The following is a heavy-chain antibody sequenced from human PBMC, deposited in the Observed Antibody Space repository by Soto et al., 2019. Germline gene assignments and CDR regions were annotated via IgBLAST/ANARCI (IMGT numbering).Heavy chain of an antibody. J-gene: IGHJ6*02. CDR2: INAGNGNT. Sequence: ASVKVSCKASGYTFTSYAMHWVRQAPGQRLEWMGWINAGNGNTKYSQKFQGRVTITRDTSASTAYMELSSLRSEDTAVYYCARSGKNCXGGSCYSGSYYYYGMDVWGQGTTVTVSS. D-gene: IGHD2-15*01. CDR1: GYTFTSYA. V-gene: IGHV1-3*01. CDR3: ARSGKNCXGGSCYSGSYYYYGMDV.